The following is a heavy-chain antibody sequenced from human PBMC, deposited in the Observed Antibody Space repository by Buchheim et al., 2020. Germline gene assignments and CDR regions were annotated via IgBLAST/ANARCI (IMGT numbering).Heavy chain of an antibody. J-gene: IGHJ4*02. CDR2: INHSGST. CDR1: GFTFSDYY. Sequence: QVQLVESGGGLVKPGGSLRLSCAASGFTFSDYYMSWIRQAPGKGLEWIGEINHSGSTNYNPSLKSRVTISVDTSKNQFSLKLSSVTAADTAVYYCARSSGPIPIDYWGQGTL. V-gene: IGHV4-34*01. D-gene: IGHD3-22*01. CDR3: ARSSGPIPIDY.